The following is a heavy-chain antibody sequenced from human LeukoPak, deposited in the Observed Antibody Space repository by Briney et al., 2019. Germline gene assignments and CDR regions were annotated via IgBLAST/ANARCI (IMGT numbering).Heavy chain of an antibody. CDR3: AREGTSASWFY. CDR1: KDTLTGYY. V-gene: IGHV1-2*02. Sequence: ASVTVSCKASKDTLTGYYMHWVRQAPGQGLEWMGWINPNSGGTKYAQKFQGRVTMTRDTSITTVYMELSGLRSDDTAVYYCAREGTSASWFYWGQGTLVTVSS. J-gene: IGHJ4*02. D-gene: IGHD1-7*01. CDR2: INPNSGGT.